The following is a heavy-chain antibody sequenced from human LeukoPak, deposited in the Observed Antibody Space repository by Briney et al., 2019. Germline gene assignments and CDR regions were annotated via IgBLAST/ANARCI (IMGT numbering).Heavy chain of an antibody. J-gene: IGHJ2*01. V-gene: IGHV3-48*03. CDR1: GFTFSSYE. D-gene: IGHD2-15*01. CDR3: ARVGCSGGSCYRYNRYFDL. Sequence: GGSLRLSCAASGFTFSSYEMNWVRQAPGKGLEWVLYISSSGSTIYYADSVEGRFTISRDNAKNSLYLQMNSLRAEDTAVYYCARVGCSGGSCYRYNRYFDLWGRGTLVTVSS. CDR2: ISSSGSTI.